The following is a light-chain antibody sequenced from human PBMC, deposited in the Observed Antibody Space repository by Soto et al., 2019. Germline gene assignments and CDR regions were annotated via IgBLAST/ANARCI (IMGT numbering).Light chain of an antibody. J-gene: IGKJ1*01. Sequence: EIVMTQSPATLSVSPGERDTLSCRASQSVNSSLAWYQQKPGQAPRLLIYGAYTRATGIPARFSGSGSGTEFTLTISSLQSEDFAVYYCQQYNNWLWTFGQGTKVEIK. CDR3: QQYNNWLWT. CDR1: QSVNSS. CDR2: GAY. V-gene: IGKV3-15*01.